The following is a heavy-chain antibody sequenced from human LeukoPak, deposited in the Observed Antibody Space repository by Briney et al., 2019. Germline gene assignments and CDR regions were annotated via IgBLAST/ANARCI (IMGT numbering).Heavy chain of an antibody. V-gene: IGHV4-4*09. CDR1: RGSISGSIRSYY. J-gene: IGHJ4*02. CDR2: ISSSGSV. Sequence: PSETLSLTCTVSRGSISGSIRSYYWSWLRQPPGKGLEWIGYISSSGSVNDNPSLRGRVTISVDTSKNQFFLNLSSVSAADTAVYYCARIPLGYSGAYYFDYWGQGPWSPSPQ. CDR3: ARIPLGYSGAYYFDY. D-gene: IGHD5-12*01.